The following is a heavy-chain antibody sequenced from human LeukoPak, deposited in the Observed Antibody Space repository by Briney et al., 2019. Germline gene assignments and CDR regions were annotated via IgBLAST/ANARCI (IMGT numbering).Heavy chain of an antibody. Sequence: PSETLSLTCTVSGGSISSSSYYWGWIRQPPGKGLEWIGSIYYSGSTYYNPSLKSRVTISVDTSKNQFSLKLSSVTAADTAVYYCARDTTGPAAILDYFDYWGQGTLVTVSS. CDR3: ARDTTGPAAILDYFDY. D-gene: IGHD2-2*02. J-gene: IGHJ4*02. V-gene: IGHV4-39*07. CDR1: GGSISSSSYY. CDR2: IYYSGST.